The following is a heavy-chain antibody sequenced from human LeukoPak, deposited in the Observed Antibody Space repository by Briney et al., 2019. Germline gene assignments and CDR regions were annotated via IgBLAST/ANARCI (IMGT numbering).Heavy chain of an antibody. D-gene: IGHD6-13*01. CDR3: ARLEGIAAAGPFDY. V-gene: IGHV4-39*01. CDR1: GGSISSSSYY. CDR2: IYYSGST. J-gene: IGHJ4*02. Sequence: PSETLSLTCTVSGGSISSSSYYWGWIRQPPGKGLEWIGSIYYSGSTYYNPSLKSRVTISVDTSKNQFSLKLSSVTAAGTAVYYCARLEGIAAAGPFDYWGQGTLVTVSS.